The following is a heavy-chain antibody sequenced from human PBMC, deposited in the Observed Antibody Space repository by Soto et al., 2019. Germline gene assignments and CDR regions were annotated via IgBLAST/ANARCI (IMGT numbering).Heavy chain of an antibody. D-gene: IGHD2-8*01. V-gene: IGHV3-33*01. CDR3: ARSGCTNGVCYTNEPFDY. Sequence: GGSLRLSCAASGFTFSSYGMHWVRQAPGKGLEWVAVIWYDGSNKYYADSVKGRFTISRDNSKNTLYLQMNSLRAEDTAVYYCARSGCTNGVCYTNEPFDYWGQGTLVTVSS. CDR1: GFTFSSYG. J-gene: IGHJ4*02. CDR2: IWYDGSNK.